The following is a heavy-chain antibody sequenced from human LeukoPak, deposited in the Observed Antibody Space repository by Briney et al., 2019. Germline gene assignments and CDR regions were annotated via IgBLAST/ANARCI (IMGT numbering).Heavy chain of an antibody. V-gene: IGHV1-2*02. CDR2: INPNGGVT. D-gene: IGHD2-15*01. Sequence: ASVKVSCKASGYTFTDYYMHWVRQAPGQGLEWMGWINPNGGVTKYAQKFQGRVTITRETSISTAYMELSSLAYDDTAVYYCARDTCNGGSCFNWFDPWGQGTLVTVSS. J-gene: IGHJ5*02. CDR3: ARDTCNGGSCFNWFDP. CDR1: GYTFTDYY.